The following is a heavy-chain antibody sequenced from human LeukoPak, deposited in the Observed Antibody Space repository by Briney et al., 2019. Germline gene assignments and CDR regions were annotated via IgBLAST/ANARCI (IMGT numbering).Heavy chain of an antibody. J-gene: IGHJ4*02. CDR1: GGSISSDY. Sequence: SETLSLTCTVSGGSISSDYWSWIRQSPGKGLEWIGYIYYSGTTSYNPSRKSRVTISLDTSENQFSLKLSSVTAADTAVYYCARGANWGSPDYRGQGTLVTVSS. CDR3: ARGANWGSPDY. V-gene: IGHV4-59*01. CDR2: IYYSGTT. D-gene: IGHD7-27*01.